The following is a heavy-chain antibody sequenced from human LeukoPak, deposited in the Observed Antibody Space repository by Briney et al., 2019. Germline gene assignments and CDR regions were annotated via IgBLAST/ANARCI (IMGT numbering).Heavy chain of an antibody. Sequence: GGSLRLSCAASKFTFSTYAMHWVRQAPGKGLEWVALISNDGNKKYHAESVKGRFTISRENSNNTLYLQMNSLRPEDTAVYYCARADYYTSGTYRYYFDYWGQGTLVTVSS. CDR3: ARADYYTSGTYRYYFDY. V-gene: IGHV3-30-3*01. CDR2: ISNDGNKK. D-gene: IGHD3-10*01. J-gene: IGHJ4*02. CDR1: KFTFSTYA.